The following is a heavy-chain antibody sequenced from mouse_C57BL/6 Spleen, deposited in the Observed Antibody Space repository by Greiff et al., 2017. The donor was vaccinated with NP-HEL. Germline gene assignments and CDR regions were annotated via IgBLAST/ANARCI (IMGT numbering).Heavy chain of an antibody. CDR2: IYPGSGNT. V-gene: IGHV1-76*01. CDR3: ARDAITTVVDWYFDV. Sequence: VQLQQSGAELVRPGASVKLSCKASGYTFTDYYINWVKQRPGQGLEWIARIYPGSGNTYYNEKFKGKATLTAEKSSSTAYMQLSSLTSEDSAVYFCARDAITTVVDWYFDVWGTGTTVTVSS. CDR1: GYTFTDYY. D-gene: IGHD1-1*01. J-gene: IGHJ1*03.